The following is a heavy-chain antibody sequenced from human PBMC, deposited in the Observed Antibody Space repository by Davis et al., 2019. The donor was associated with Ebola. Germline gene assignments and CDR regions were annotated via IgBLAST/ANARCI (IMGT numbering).Heavy chain of an antibody. D-gene: IGHD1-26*01. CDR2: IWYDGSNK. Sequence: PGGSLRLSCAASGFTFSSYGMHWVRQAPGKGLEWVAVIWYDGSNKYYADSVKGRFTISRDNSKNTLYLQMNSLRAEDTAVYYCARGVGKTAPDYWGQGTLVTVSS. CDR1: GFTFSSYG. V-gene: IGHV3-33*01. J-gene: IGHJ4*02. CDR3: ARGVGKTAPDY.